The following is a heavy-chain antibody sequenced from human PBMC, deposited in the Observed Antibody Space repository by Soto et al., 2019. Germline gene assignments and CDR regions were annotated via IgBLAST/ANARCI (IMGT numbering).Heavy chain of an antibody. CDR3: ARDWGGDFWSGYYYYYYYMDV. CDR2: ISAYNGNT. Sequence: GASVKVSCKASGYTFTSYGISWVRQAPGQGLEWMGWISAYNGNTNYAQKLQGRVTMTTDTSTSTAYMELRSLRSDNTAVYYCARDWGGDFWSGYYYYYYYMDVWGKGTTVTVSS. CDR1: GYTFTSYG. J-gene: IGHJ6*03. D-gene: IGHD3-3*01. V-gene: IGHV1-18*01.